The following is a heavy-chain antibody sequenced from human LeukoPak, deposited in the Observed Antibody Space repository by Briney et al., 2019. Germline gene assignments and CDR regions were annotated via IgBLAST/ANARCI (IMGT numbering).Heavy chain of an antibody. Sequence: PGGSLRLSCAASGFTFSSYSMNWVRQAPGKGLEWVSSISSSSTYIYYADSVKGRFTISRDNAKNSLYLQMNSLRAEDTAVHYCARDRDQVSFDYWGQGTLVTVSS. D-gene: IGHD3-10*01. V-gene: IGHV3-21*01. J-gene: IGHJ4*02. CDR2: ISSSSTYI. CDR3: ARDRDQVSFDY. CDR1: GFTFSSYS.